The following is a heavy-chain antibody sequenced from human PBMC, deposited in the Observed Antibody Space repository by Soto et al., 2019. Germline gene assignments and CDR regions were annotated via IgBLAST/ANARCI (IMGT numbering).Heavy chain of an antibody. J-gene: IGHJ4*02. CDR2: TYYRSKWYN. Sequence: SQTLSLTFAISGDRFSSNSASWNWIRQSPSRGLEWLGRTYYRSKWYNDYAVSVKSRITINPDTSRNQFSLQLNSVTPEDTAVYYCARDSPGYGDYVLFDYWGQGTLVT. CDR1: GDRFSSNSAS. CDR3: ARDSPGYGDYVLFDY. V-gene: IGHV6-1*01. D-gene: IGHD4-17*01.